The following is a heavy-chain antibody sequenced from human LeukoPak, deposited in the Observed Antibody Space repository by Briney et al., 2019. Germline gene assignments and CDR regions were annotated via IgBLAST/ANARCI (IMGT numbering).Heavy chain of an antibody. CDR3: ARDRRYYDILTGQGNYYYYYGMDV. V-gene: IGHV3-21*01. CDR1: GFTFSSYS. Sequence: PGGSLRLSCAASGFTFSSYSMNSVRQAPGKGLEWVSSNSSSSTYIYYADSVKGRFTISRDNAKKSLYLQMNSLRAEDTAVYYCARDRRYYDILTGQGNYYYYYGMDVWGQGTTVTVSS. D-gene: IGHD3-9*01. J-gene: IGHJ6*02. CDR2: NSSSSTYI.